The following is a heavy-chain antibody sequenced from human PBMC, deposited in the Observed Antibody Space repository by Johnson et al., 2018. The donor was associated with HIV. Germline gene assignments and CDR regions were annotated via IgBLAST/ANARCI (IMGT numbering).Heavy chain of an antibody. Sequence: QVQLVESGGGVVKPGRSLRLSCAASGFTLSSYTMYWVRQAPGKGLEWVAVISYDGSNKYYADSVKGRFTISRDNSKNTLYLQMNSLRAEDTAVYYCARGSWSSGSYGIWYAFDIWGQGTMVTVSS. CDR1: GFTLSSYT. CDR2: ISYDGSNK. J-gene: IGHJ3*02. CDR3: ARGSWSSGSYGIWYAFDI. V-gene: IGHV3-30*04. D-gene: IGHD1-26*01.